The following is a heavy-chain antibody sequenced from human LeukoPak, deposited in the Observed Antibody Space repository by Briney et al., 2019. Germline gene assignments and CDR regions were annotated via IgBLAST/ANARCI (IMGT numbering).Heavy chain of an antibody. CDR3: AGAEAGYCSSTSCYIPYFDY. V-gene: IGHV1-18*01. D-gene: IGHD2-2*02. J-gene: IGHJ4*02. Sequence: ASVKVSCKASGHTFTSYGISWVRQAPGQGLEWMGWISAYKGNTIYAQKLQGRVTLTTYRTTSTALMELRSLRCDDTAVYYCAGAEAGYCSSTSCYIPYFDYWGQGTLVTVSS. CDR1: GHTFTSYG. CDR2: ISAYKGNT.